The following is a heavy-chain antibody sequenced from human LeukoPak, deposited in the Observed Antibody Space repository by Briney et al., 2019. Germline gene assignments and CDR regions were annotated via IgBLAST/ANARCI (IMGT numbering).Heavy chain of an antibody. J-gene: IGHJ5*02. Sequence: PSETLSLTCTVSGGSISSGGYYWSWIRQHPGKGLEWIGYIYYSGSTYYNPSLKSRVTISVDTSKNQFSLKLSSVTAADTAVYYCARCVGFGELLSVWFDPWGQGTLVTVSS. CDR3: ARCVGFGELLSVWFDP. CDR1: GGSISSGGYY. D-gene: IGHD3-10*01. CDR2: IYYSGST. V-gene: IGHV4-31*03.